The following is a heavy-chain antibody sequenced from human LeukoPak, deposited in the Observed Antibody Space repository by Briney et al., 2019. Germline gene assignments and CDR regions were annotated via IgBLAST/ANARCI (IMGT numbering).Heavy chain of an antibody. CDR3: ARLGYDYGDYGWYFDL. V-gene: IGHV4-30-4*01. CDR1: GGSISSGDYY. CDR2: IYYSGST. Sequence: SQTLSLTCTVSGGSISSGDYYWSWIRQPPGKGLEWIGYIYYSGSTNYNPSLKSRVTISVDTSKNQFSLKLSSVTAADTAVYYCARLGYDYGDYGWYFDLWGRGTLVTVSS. D-gene: IGHD4-17*01. J-gene: IGHJ2*01.